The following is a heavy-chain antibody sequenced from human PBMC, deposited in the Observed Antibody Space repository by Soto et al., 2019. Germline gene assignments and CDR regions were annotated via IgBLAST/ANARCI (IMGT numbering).Heavy chain of an antibody. CDR1: AFTFRSYT. J-gene: IGHJ4*02. V-gene: IGHV3-30*04. CDR3: ARDRDSSYFPPPYYFDS. Sequence: PGGSLRLSCAASAFTFRSYTMHWVRQAPGKGLEWVATISYDGSKTNYADSVRGRFTISRDNSKSTLFLQMDSLRPEDTAVYSCARDRDSSYFPPPYYFDSWGQGTLV. CDR2: ISYDGSKT. D-gene: IGHD4-4*01.